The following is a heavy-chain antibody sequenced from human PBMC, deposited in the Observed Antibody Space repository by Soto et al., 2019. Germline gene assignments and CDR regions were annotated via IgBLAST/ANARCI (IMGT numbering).Heavy chain of an antibody. J-gene: IGHJ4*02. D-gene: IGHD6-19*01. CDR3: ATWNATSSGWHIEY. Sequence: VGSLRLSCAASGFTFSSYAMSWVRQAPGKGLEWVSAISGSGGSTYYADSVKGRFTISRDNSKNTLYLQMNSLRAEDTAVYYCATWNATSSGWHIEYWGQGTVVTV. V-gene: IGHV3-23*01. CDR1: GFTFSSYA. CDR2: ISGSGGST.